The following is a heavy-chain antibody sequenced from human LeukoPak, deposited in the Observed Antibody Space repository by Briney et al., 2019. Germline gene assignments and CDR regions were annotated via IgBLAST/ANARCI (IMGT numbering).Heavy chain of an antibody. D-gene: IGHD4-11*01. CDR2: IYYSGST. CDR3: ARVRLTTRQVRGNYYGMDV. CDR1: GGSISSYY. Sequence: SETLSLTCTVSGGSISSYYWSWIRQPPGKGLEWIGYIYYSGSTNYNPSLKSRVTISVDTSKNQFSLKLSSVTAADTAVYYCARVRLTTRQVRGNYYGMDVWGQGTTVTVSS. V-gene: IGHV4-59*01. J-gene: IGHJ6*02.